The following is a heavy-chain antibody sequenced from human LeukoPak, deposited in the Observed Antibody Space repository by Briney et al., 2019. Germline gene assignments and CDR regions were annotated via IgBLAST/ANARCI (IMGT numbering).Heavy chain of an antibody. J-gene: IGHJ6*03. V-gene: IGHV4-4*07. CDR2: IYTSGST. Sequence: PSETLSLTCTVSGGSISSYYWSWIRQPAGKGLEWIGRIYTSGSTNYNPSLKSRVTMSVDTSKNQFSLKLSSVTAEDTAVYYCAKDRYYYYYYYMDVWGKGTTVTVSS. CDR3: AKDRYYYYYYYMDV. CDR1: GGSISSYY.